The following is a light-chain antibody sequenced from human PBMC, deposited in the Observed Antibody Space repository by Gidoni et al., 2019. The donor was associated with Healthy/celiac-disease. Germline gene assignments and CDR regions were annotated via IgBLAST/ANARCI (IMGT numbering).Light chain of an antibody. CDR2: GAS. J-gene: IGKJ1*01. CDR1: QSVSSN. V-gene: IGKV3-15*01. CDR3: QQYNNWPPWT. Sequence: EIVMTQSPATLSVSPGERATLSCRASQSVSSNLAWYQQKPGQAPRLLIYGASTRATGIPARFSGSVSGTEFTLTISSLQSEDSAVYYCQQYNNWPPWTFGQGTKVEIK.